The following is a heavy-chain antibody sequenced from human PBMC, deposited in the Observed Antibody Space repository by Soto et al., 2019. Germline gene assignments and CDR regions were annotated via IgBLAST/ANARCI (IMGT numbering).Heavy chain of an antibody. D-gene: IGHD3-16*01. CDR3: ARVALGDYSVFDY. CDR1: GYTFTSYD. CDR2: INPSRGSG. V-gene: IGHV1-46*01. Sequence: QVQLVQSGAEVKKPGASVKVSCKASGYTFTSYDLHWVRQAPGQGLEWMGMINPSRGSGSYAQKVQGRVSMTSGPSTSTVYMDLSSLRSEDTAVYYCARVALGDYSVFDYWRQGTLVTVSS. J-gene: IGHJ4*02.